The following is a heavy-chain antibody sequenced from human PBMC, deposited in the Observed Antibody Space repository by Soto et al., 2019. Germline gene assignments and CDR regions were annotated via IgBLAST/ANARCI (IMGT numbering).Heavy chain of an antibody. J-gene: IGHJ4*02. CDR2: IGTYSGNT. V-gene: IGHV1-18*01. CDR3: ARAMSCSRGNCYDLDY. Sequence: GASVKVSCKASGYTFTSYGISWVRQAPGQGLEWMGWIGTYSGNTDYAQKFQGRVSMTTDTSTSTVYMEMRSLRSDDTAVYYCARAMSCSRGNCYDLDYWGQGTLVTVSS. D-gene: IGHD2-15*01. CDR1: GYTFTSYG.